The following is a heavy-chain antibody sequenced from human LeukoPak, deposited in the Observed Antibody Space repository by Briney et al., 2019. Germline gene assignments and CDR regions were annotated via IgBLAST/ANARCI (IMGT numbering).Heavy chain of an antibody. Sequence: GGSLRLSCAASGFTFSGYAMNWVRQAPGKGREWVSALTGSGIDTYYADSVKGRFTISRNNSKNTLYLQMNSLRAEDTAVYYCAKEGPGSYYYFDYWGQGTLVTVSS. CDR3: AKEGPGSYYYFDY. CDR1: GFTFSGYA. J-gene: IGHJ4*02. D-gene: IGHD1-26*01. V-gene: IGHV3-23*01. CDR2: LTGSGIDT.